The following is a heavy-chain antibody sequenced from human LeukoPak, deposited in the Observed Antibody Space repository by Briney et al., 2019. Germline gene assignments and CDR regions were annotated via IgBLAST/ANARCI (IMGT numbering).Heavy chain of an antibody. CDR3: ARERYLGYCSGGSCREFDY. V-gene: IGHV1-69*06. CDR1: GATFGSYA. D-gene: IGHD2-15*01. J-gene: IGHJ4*02. Sequence: ASVKVSCKASGATFGSYAISWVRQAPGQGLEWMGGIIPIFGTANSAQKFQGRVTITADKSTSTAYMELSSLRSEDTAVYYCARERYLGYCSGGSCREFDYWGQGTLVTVSS. CDR2: IIPIFGTA.